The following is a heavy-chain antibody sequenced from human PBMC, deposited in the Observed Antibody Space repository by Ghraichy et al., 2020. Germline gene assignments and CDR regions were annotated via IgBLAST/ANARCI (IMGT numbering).Heavy chain of an antibody. CDR3: AREGITYGMDV. CDR2: IIAIFGTP. J-gene: IGHJ6*02. V-gene: IGHV1-69*13. D-gene: IGHD3-10*01. Sequence: SVKVSCKASGGTFSTYAISWVRQAPGQGLEWMGAIIAIFGTPNYAQNFQGRVTITADESTSTASMELSSLRSEDTAVYYCAREGITYGMDVWGQGTTVTGSS. CDR1: GGTFSTYA.